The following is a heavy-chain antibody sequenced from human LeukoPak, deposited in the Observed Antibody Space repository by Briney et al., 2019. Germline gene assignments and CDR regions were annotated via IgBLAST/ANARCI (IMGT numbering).Heavy chain of an antibody. D-gene: IGHD3-10*01. J-gene: IGHJ6*03. Sequence: GGSLRLSCAASGFTFSSYTMNWVRQAPGKGLEWVSYISSSSNTIYYADSVKGRFTISRDNAKNSLYLQMNSLRAEDTAVYYCARWALYYNYYMDVWGKGTTVTVSS. CDR3: ARWALYYNYYMDV. V-gene: IGHV3-48*01. CDR2: ISSSSNTI. CDR1: GFTFSSYT.